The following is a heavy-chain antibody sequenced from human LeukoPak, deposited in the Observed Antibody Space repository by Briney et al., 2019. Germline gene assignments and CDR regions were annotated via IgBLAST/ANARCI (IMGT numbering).Heavy chain of an antibody. V-gene: IGHV6-1*01. CDR3: ARSSSAFDY. Sequence: SQTLSLTCAISGDSVSSNSAACNSIRQSPSRGLEWLGRTYYRSKWYNDYAVSVKSRITINTDTSKNQFSLQLNSVAPEDTAVYYCARSSSAFDYWGQGTLVTVSS. D-gene: IGHD2-2*01. CDR1: GDSVSSNSAA. J-gene: IGHJ4*02. CDR2: TYYRSKWYN.